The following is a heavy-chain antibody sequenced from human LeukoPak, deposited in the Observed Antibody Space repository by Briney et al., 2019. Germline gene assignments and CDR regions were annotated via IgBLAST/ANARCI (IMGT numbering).Heavy chain of an antibody. CDR2: IKQDGTEK. CDR1: GFTFSNYW. V-gene: IGHV3-7*01. J-gene: IGHJ4*02. Sequence: PGGSLRLSCAASGFTFSNYWMHWVRQAPGKGLEWVANIKQDGTEKFYVDSVKGRFTISRDNAKNTVYLQMNSLRAEDTAVYYCVSFYETYWGRGTLVTVSS. D-gene: IGHD2/OR15-2a*01. CDR3: VSFYETY.